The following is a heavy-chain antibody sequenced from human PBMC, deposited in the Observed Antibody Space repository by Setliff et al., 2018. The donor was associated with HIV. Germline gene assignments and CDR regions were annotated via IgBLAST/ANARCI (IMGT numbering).Heavy chain of an antibody. CDR3: ARERLSRLGFDY. D-gene: IGHD1-1*01. Sequence: SETLSLTCSVSGDSISSGSHYWSWIRQPAGKGLEWIGHIYTGGNANYNPSLQSRVTISVDTSKNQFSLMLGSMTAADTAVYYCARERLSRLGFDYWGQGTLVTVSS. CDR2: IYTGGNA. CDR1: GDSISSGSHY. J-gene: IGHJ4*02. V-gene: IGHV4-61*09.